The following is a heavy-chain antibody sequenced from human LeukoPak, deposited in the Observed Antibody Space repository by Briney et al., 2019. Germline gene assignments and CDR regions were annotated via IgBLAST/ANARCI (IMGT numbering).Heavy chain of an antibody. CDR3: ARDPLGYGSSGWTLNY. D-gene: IGHD6-19*01. CDR2: MNPNSGNT. CDR1: GYAFTSYD. J-gene: IGHJ4*02. Sequence: ASVKVSCKVSGYAFTSYDINWVRQATGQGLEWMGWMNPNSGNTGYAQKFQGRVTMTRNTSISTAYMELSSLRSEDTAVYYCARDPLGYGSSGWTLNYWGQGTLVTVSS. V-gene: IGHV1-8*01.